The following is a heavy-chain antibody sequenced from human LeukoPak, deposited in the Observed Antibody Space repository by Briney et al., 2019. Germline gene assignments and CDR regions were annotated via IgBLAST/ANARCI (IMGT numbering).Heavy chain of an antibody. CDR1: GFTFSSYS. J-gene: IGHJ4*02. CDR3: ARDTIFGVVYPD. V-gene: IGHV3-48*01. Sequence: GGSLRLSCAASGFTFSSYSMNWGRQATGKGLEWVSYISSSSRTIYYADSVKGRFTISRDNGKNSLYLQMNSLRAEDTAVYYCARDTIFGVVYPDWGQGTLVTVSS. CDR2: ISSSSRTI. D-gene: IGHD3-3*01.